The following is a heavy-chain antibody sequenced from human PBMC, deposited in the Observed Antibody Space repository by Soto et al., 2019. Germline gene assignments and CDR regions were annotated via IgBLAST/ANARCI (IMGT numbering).Heavy chain of an antibody. V-gene: IGHV3-48*03. D-gene: IGHD3-10*01. CDR3: VSQPHGARPFDS. Sequence: EVRLVESGGDLVKSGGSLRLSCVGSGFLFRNYEMNWGRQAPGKGLEWLVHLSTTGGHVSESGSMKGRFTISRDNTKHTLYLQMNSLRTEDTGVYYCVSQPHGARPFDSWGQGTLVTVSS. CDR2: LSTTGGHV. J-gene: IGHJ4*02. CDR1: GFLFRNYE.